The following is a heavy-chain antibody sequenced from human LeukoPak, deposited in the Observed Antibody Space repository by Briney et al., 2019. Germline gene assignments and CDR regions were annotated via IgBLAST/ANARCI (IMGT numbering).Heavy chain of an antibody. D-gene: IGHD2-2*02. J-gene: IGHJ6*02. CDR3: ARDEVVPAAIPPGMDV. CDR1: GFTFSSYA. Sequence: GGSLRLSCVASGFTFSSYAMHWVRQAPGKGLEWVAVIPYDGRNKYYADSVKGRFTISRDNSKNTLYLQMNSLRAEDTAVYYCARDEVVPAAIPPGMDVWGQGTTVTVSS. CDR2: IPYDGRNK. V-gene: IGHV3-30*04.